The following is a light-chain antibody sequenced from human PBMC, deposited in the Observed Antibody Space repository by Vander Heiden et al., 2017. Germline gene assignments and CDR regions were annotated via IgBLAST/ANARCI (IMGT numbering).Light chain of an antibody. CDR3: SSYTTSSTPCV. J-gene: IGLJ1*01. CDR2: EVT. V-gene: IGLV2-14*01. Sequence: QSAPTQPASVSGSPGQSITISCTGTSSDVGGYIYVSWYQHHPGKAPKRMIYEVTNRPSGVSNRFSGSKSGNTASLTISGLRAEDEADYYCSSYTTSSTPCVFGTGTKVTVL. CDR1: SSDVGGYIY.